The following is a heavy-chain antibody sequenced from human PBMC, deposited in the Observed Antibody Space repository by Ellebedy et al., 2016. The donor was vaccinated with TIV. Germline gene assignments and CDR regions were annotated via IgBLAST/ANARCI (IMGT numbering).Heavy chain of an antibody. CDR1: GYTFTSHI. J-gene: IGHJ4*02. V-gene: IGHV1-3*01. Sequence: ASVKVSXXAFGYTFTSHIIHWVRQAPGQWLEWLGWINAGNCDTKYSQKFQGRVTITRDTSASTVYMEMSSLRSEDTAVFYCARDPEGPYYYGSGKFDYWGQGTLVTVSS. CDR2: INAGNCDT. D-gene: IGHD3-10*01. CDR3: ARDPEGPYYYGSGKFDY.